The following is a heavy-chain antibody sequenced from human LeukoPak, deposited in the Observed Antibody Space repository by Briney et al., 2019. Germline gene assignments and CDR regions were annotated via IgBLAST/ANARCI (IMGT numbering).Heavy chain of an antibody. Sequence: ASVKVSCKASGYTFTSYGISWVRQAPGQGLEWMGWISAYNGNTNYAQKLQGRVTMTTDTSTSTAYMELRSLRADDTAVYYCASSASMTQAIDYWGQGTLVTVSS. CDR3: ASSASMTQAIDY. V-gene: IGHV1-18*01. CDR2: ISAYNGNT. CDR1: GYTFTSYG. D-gene: IGHD6-25*01. J-gene: IGHJ4*02.